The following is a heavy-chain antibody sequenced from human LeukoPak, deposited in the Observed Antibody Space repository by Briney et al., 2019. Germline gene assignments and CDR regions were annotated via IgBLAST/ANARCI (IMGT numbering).Heavy chain of an antibody. J-gene: IGHJ4*02. D-gene: IGHD3-22*01. CDR1: GFTFSSYA. CDR3: ARDLGYYYDSSGYSYYFDY. V-gene: IGHV3-64*01. Sequence: PRGSLRLSCAASGFTFSSYAMHWVRQAPGKGLEYASAISSNGGSTYYANSVKGRFTISRDNSKNTLYLQMGSLRAEDMAVYYCARDLGYYYDSSGYSYYFDYWGQGTLVTVSS. CDR2: ISSNGGST.